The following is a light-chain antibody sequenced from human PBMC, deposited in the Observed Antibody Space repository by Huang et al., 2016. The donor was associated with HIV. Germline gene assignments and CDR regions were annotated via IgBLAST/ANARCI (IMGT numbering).Light chain of an antibody. V-gene: IGKV1-33*01. CDR1: QDINNF. CDR2: DAS. Sequence: DIQMTQSPSSLSASVGDRVTITCQASQDINNFLNWYQQKPGKAPKLLILDASNVQTGVPSRFSGSGSGTHFTFTITRLQRDDIGTYYCQQYDDVPISFGGGTKV. J-gene: IGKJ4*01. CDR3: QQYDDVPIS.